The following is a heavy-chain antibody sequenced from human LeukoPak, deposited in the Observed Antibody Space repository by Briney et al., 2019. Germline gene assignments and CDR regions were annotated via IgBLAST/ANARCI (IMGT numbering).Heavy chain of an antibody. V-gene: IGHV4-34*01. J-gene: IGHJ4*02. D-gene: IGHD3-16*01. CDR2: INHSGST. CDR3: ARRGSYYDY. CDR1: GGSFSGYY. Sequence: SENLSLTCAVYGGSFSGYYWSWIRQPPGKGLEWIGEINHSGSTNYNPSLKSRVTISVDTSKNQFSLKLSSVTAADTAVYYCARRGSYYDYWGQGTLVTVSS.